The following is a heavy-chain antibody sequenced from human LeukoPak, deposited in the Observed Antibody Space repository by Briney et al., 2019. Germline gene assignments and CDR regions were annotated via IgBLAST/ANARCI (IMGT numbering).Heavy chain of an antibody. CDR2: IYPGDSDT. V-gene: IGHV5-51*01. Sequence: GESLKISCKGSGYSFTSYWIGWVRQMPGKGLEWMGIIYPGDSDTRYSPSFQGQVTISADKSISTAYLQWSSLKASDTAMYYCARQLTSYYYYMDVWGKGTTVTVSS. J-gene: IGHJ6*03. CDR1: GYSFTSYW. CDR3: ARQLTSYYYYMDV. D-gene: IGHD3-9*01.